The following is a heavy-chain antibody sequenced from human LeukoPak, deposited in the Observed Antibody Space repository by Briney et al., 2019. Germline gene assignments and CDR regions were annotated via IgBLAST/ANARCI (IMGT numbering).Heavy chain of an antibody. CDR3: ARDYGGITYYLDY. CDR1: GGTFSSYA. D-gene: IGHD4-23*01. V-gene: IGHV1-69*04. CDR2: IIAILGIA. Sequence: SVKVSCKASGGTFSSYAMSWVRQAPGHGLEWMGRIIAILGIANYAQKFQGRVTITADKSKSTAYMELSSLRSEDTAVYYCARDYGGITYYLDYWGQGTLVSVSS. J-gene: IGHJ4*02.